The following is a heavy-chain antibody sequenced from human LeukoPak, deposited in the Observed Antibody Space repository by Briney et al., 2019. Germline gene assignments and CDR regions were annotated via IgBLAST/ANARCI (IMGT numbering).Heavy chain of an antibody. D-gene: IGHD5/OR15-5a*01. CDR3: ARVLYAYGYYYGMDV. J-gene: IGHJ6*02. V-gene: IGHV1-18*01. CDR1: GYTFTSYG. Sequence: GASVKVSCKASGYTFTSYGISWVRQAPGQGLEWMGWIGAYNGNTNYAQKLQGRVTMTTDTSTSTAYMELRSLRSDDTAVYYCARVLYAYGYYYGMDVWGQGTTVTVSS. CDR2: IGAYNGNT.